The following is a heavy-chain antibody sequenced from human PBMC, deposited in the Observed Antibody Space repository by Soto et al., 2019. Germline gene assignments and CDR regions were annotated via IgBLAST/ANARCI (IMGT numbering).Heavy chain of an antibody. CDR1: KFPFTDFA. J-gene: IGHJ4*02. CDR2: VSGRGDTT. Sequence: EVHLLESGGGLVQPGRSLRLSCVASKFPFTDFAMNWVRQAPGKGLEWVSAVSGRGDTTYYADSVNGRFTISRDNSQNIVFLQMHSLRAEDTGVYYCAKDLDPITATTFDFWGQGTLVTVSS. V-gene: IGHV3-23*01. CDR3: AKDLDPITATTFDF. D-gene: IGHD1-7*01.